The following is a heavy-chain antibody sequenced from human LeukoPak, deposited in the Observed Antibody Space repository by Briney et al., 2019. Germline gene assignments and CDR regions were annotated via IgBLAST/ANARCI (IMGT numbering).Heavy chain of an antibody. V-gene: IGHV4-59*01. D-gene: IGHD4-17*01. CDR1: GGSISSYY. Sequence: SETLSLTCTVSGGSISSYYWSWIRQPPGKGPEWIGYIYYSGSTNYNPSLKSRVTISVNTSKNQFSLKLSSVTAADTAVYYCARDLGDESFDYWGQGTLVTASS. J-gene: IGHJ4*02. CDR2: IYYSGST. CDR3: ARDLGDESFDY.